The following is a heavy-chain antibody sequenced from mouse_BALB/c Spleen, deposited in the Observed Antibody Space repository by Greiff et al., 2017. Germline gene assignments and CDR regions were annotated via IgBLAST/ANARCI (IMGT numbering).Heavy chain of an antibody. Sequence: EVKLQESGGGLVKPGGSLKLSCAASGFTFSSYAMSWVRQTPEKRLEWVASISSGGSTYYPDSVKGRFTISRDNARNILYLQMSSLRSEDTAMYYCARGYGNYGFYFDYWGQGTTLTVSS. D-gene: IGHD2-1*01. CDR2: ISSGGST. V-gene: IGHV5-6-5*01. CDR3: ARGYGNYGFYFDY. J-gene: IGHJ2*01. CDR1: GFTFSSYA.